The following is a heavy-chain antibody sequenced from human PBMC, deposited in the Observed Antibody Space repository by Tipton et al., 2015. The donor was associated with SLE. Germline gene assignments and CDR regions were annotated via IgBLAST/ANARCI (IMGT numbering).Heavy chain of an antibody. D-gene: IGHD1-26*01. J-gene: IGHJ4*02. Sequence: TLSLTCTVSGGSISSYYWSWIRQSAGKGLEWIGCIYTNGSTNYNPSLKSRVTMSVDTSKNQFSLKLSSVTAADTAVYYCTRDGGVGATVWWGQGTLVTVSS. CDR2: IYTNGST. CDR1: GGSISSYY. CDR3: TRDGGVGATVW. V-gene: IGHV4-4*07.